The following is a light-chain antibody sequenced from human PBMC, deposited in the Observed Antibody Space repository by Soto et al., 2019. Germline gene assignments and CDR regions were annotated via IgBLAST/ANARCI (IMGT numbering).Light chain of an antibody. J-gene: IGKJ5*01. V-gene: IGKV3-20*01. CDR3: QQYGSSIT. Sequence: ETVLTQSPGTLSLSPGERATLSCRASQTVSSSFLAWYQQTPGQAPRLLIYAASSRATGIPDRFSGSGSGTDFTLTISRLEPEDFAVFYCQQYGSSITFGQGTRLEIK. CDR1: QTVSSSF. CDR2: AAS.